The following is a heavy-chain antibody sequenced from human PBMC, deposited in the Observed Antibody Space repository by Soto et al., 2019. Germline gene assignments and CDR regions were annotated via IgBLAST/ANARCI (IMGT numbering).Heavy chain of an antibody. D-gene: IGHD6-13*01. Sequence: ASVKVSCKASGYTFTSYGIHWVRQAPGQRLEWMGWINAANGDTKYSPKFQGRVTITRDTSASTADMELSSLRSEDTAVYYCVRTQVSATGIDRFDPWGKGTLVTV. CDR2: INAANGDT. J-gene: IGHJ5*02. CDR3: VRTQVSATGIDRFDP. V-gene: IGHV1-3*01. CDR1: GYTFTSYG.